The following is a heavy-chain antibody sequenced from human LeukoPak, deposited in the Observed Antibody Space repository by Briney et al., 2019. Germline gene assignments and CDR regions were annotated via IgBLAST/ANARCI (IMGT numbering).Heavy chain of an antibody. CDR3: AREVAAAGITWFDP. Sequence: SVKVSCKASGGTFSSCAISWVRQAPGQGLEWMGGIIPIFGTANYAQKFQGRVTIITDESTSTAYMELSSLRSEDTAVYYCAREVAAAGITWFDPWGQGTLVTVSS. V-gene: IGHV1-69*05. J-gene: IGHJ5*02. CDR1: GGTFSSCA. D-gene: IGHD6-13*01. CDR2: IIPIFGTA.